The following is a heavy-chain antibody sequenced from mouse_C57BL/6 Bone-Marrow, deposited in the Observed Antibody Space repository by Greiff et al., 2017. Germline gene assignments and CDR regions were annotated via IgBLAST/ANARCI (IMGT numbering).Heavy chain of an antibody. CDR2: IHPNSGST. V-gene: IGHV1-64*01. CDR3: AILRDWYFDV. J-gene: IGHJ1*03. D-gene: IGHD1-1*01. CDR1: GYTFTSYW. Sequence: QVQLQQPGAELVKPGASVQLSCKASGYTFTSYWMHWVKQRPGQGLEWIGMIHPNSGSTNYNEKFKSKATLTVDKSSSTAYMQLSSLTSEDSAVYYCAILRDWYFDVWGTGTTVTVSS.